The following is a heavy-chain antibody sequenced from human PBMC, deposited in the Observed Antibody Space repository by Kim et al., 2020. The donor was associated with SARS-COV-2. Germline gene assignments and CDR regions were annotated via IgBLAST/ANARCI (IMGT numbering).Heavy chain of an antibody. V-gene: IGHV4-39*01. CDR3: AKYLLERSSAWPFGD. Sequence: SETLSLTCTVSGVSLSSSRYYWGWIRQPPGQGLEWLGTFYRGGMTYSNPSLKSRVTISVDPAMNQFSLRLDSVTAADTAMYYCAKYLLERSSAWPFGDWGQGTLVTVSS. J-gene: IGHJ4*02. D-gene: IGHD1-1*01. CDR1: GVSLSSSRYY. CDR2: FYRGGMT.